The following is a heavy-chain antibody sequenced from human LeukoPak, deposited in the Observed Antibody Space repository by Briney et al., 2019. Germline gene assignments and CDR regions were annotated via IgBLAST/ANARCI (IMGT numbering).Heavy chain of an antibody. D-gene: IGHD6-13*01. J-gene: IGHJ4*02. V-gene: IGHV1-18*01. CDR3: AREAAAGVYFEY. Sequence: ASVKVSCKASGYTFTSYVINWVRQAPGQGLEWMGWITPYNGNTNYAHNLRDRVTMTTDTSTTTAYLELRSLTSDDTAIYYCAREAAAGVYFEYWGQGTLVTVSS. CDR2: ITPYNGNT. CDR1: GYTFTSYV.